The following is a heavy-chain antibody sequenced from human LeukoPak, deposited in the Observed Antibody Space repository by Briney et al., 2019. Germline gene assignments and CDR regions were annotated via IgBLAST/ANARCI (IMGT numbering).Heavy chain of an antibody. CDR3: ARVGHWPDY. D-gene: IGHD1-1*01. V-gene: IGHV3-66*01. CDR2: IFAGGTT. J-gene: IGHJ4*02. Sequence: RGSLRLSCAPPVFNAGNNYKRWVRQAPGRGLEWVSVIFAGGTTYYADSVKGRFTISRDNSRNTLYLHMSSVRGEDTAVYYCARVGHWPDYWGQGTLVTVSS. CDR1: VFNAGNNY.